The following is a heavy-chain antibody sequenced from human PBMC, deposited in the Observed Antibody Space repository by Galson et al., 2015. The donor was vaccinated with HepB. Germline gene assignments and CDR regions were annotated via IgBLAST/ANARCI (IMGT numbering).Heavy chain of an antibody. Sequence: SVKVSCKASGCTFTSYDINWVRQATGQGLEWMGWMNPNSGNTGYAQKFQGRVTMTRNTSISTAYMELSSLRSEDTAVYYCARGKYGDYARFDPGGQGTLVTVSS. CDR3: ARGKYGDYARFDP. V-gene: IGHV1-8*01. CDR1: GCTFTSYD. D-gene: IGHD4-17*01. J-gene: IGHJ5*02. CDR2: MNPNSGNT.